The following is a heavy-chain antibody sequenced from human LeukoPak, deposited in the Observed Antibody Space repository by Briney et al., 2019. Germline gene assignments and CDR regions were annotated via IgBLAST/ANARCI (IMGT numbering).Heavy chain of an antibody. J-gene: IGHJ5*02. V-gene: IGHV1-2*02. CDR1: GYTYTGYY. CDR2: INPNSGGT. Sequence: ASVKVSCKASGYTYTGYYMHWVRQAPGQGLEWRGWINPNSGGTNYAQKFQGRVTMTRDTSISTAYMELSRLRSDDTAVYYCARAPLWFGEFGFDPWGQGTLVTVSS. D-gene: IGHD3-10*01. CDR3: ARAPLWFGEFGFDP.